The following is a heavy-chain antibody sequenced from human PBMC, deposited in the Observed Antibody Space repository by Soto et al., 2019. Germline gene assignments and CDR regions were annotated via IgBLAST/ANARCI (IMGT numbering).Heavy chain of an antibody. D-gene: IGHD3-22*01. CDR1: GFTFSSYA. V-gene: IGHV3-30-3*01. CDR3: ARGGYYYDSSGYYDAFDI. Sequence: GGSLRLSCAASGFTFSSYAMHWVRQAPGKGLEWVAVISYDGSNKYYADSVKGRFTISRDNSKNTLYLQMNSLRAEDTAVYYCARGGYYYDSSGYYDAFDIWGQGTMVTVSS. CDR2: ISYDGSNK. J-gene: IGHJ3*02.